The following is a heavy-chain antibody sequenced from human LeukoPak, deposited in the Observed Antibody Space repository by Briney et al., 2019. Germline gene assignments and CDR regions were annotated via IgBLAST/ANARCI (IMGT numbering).Heavy chain of an antibody. CDR1: GNTFSTYD. CDR2: MNPNSGNT. D-gene: IGHD5-24*01. J-gene: IGHJ3*01. CDR3: ARAYKGGQDAFDF. V-gene: IGHV1-8*03. Sequence: ASVKVSCKASGNTFSTYDINWVRQATGQGREWMGWMNPNSGNTGYAQMFQGRVTFTRDTSITTAYMELTSLRSEDTAMYYCARAYKGGQDAFDFWGQGTMVTVSS.